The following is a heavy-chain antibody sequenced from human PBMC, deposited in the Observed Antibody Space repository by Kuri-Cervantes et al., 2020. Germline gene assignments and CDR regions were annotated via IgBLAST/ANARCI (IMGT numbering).Heavy chain of an antibody. V-gene: IGHV1-2*04. CDR1: GYTFTGYY. CDR3: AREVIAAAGMGFDP. D-gene: IGHD6-13*01. J-gene: IGHJ5*02. Sequence: ASVKVSCKASGYTFTGYYMHWVRRAPGQGLEWMGWINPNSGGTNYAQKFQGWVTMTRDTSISTAYMELSRLRSDDTAVYYCAREVIAAAGMGFDPWGQGTLVTVSS. CDR2: INPNSGGT.